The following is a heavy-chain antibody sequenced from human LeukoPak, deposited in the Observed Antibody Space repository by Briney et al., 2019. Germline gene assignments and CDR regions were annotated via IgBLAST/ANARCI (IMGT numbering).Heavy chain of an antibody. CDR3: ARGSDCSGGSCHSYWYFDL. D-gene: IGHD2-15*01. V-gene: IGHV3-74*01. Sequence: PGGSLRLSCAASAFTFSSYWMHWVRQAPGKGLVWVSRINSDGSSTSYADSVKGRFTISRDNAKNTLYLQMNSLRAEDTAMYYCARGSDCSGGSCHSYWYFDLWGRGTLVTVSS. J-gene: IGHJ2*01. CDR2: INSDGSST. CDR1: AFTFSSYW.